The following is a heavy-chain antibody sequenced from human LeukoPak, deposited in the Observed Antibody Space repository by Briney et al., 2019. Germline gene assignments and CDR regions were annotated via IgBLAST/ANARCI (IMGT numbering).Heavy chain of an antibody. CDR2: ISAYNGST. Sequence: AASVKVSCKASGYTFTSYGISWVRQAPGQGLEWMGWISAYNGSTNYAQKLQGRVTMTTDTSTSTAYMELRSLRSDDTAVYYCARDAIATVLLWFGEPSAGYTDVWGKGTTVTISS. CDR3: ARDAIATVLLWFGEPSAGYTDV. J-gene: IGHJ6*03. D-gene: IGHD3-10*01. V-gene: IGHV1-18*01. CDR1: GYTFTSYG.